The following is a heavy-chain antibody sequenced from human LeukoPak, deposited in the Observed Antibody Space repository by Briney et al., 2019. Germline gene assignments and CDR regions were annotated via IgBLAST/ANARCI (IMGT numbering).Heavy chain of an antibody. D-gene: IGHD3-10*01. Sequence: PGGSLRLSCAASGFTFSSYAMSWVRQAPGKGLEWIGSIHYSGSTYYNPSLKSRVTISVDTSKNQFSLKLSSVTAADTAVYYCARHFAPEAWFQAPWGQGTLVTVSS. CDR2: IHYSGST. CDR1: GFTFSSYA. V-gene: IGHV4-39*01. J-gene: IGHJ5*02. CDR3: ARHFAPEAWFQAP.